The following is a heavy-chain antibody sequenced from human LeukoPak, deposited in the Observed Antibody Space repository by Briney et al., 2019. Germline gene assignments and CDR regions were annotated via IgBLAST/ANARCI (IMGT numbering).Heavy chain of an antibody. CDR1: GFTFSSYW. D-gene: IGHD4-17*01. V-gene: IGHV3-74*01. CDR2: INSDGSST. CDR3: AREDVRDDYGDYELYYYYGMDV. Sequence: PGGSLRLSCAASGFTFSSYWMHWVRQAPGRGLVWVSRINSDGSSTSYADSVKGRFTISRDNAKNTLYLQMNSLRAEDTAVYYCAREDVRDDYGDYELYYYYGMDVWAKGPRSPSP. J-gene: IGHJ6*02.